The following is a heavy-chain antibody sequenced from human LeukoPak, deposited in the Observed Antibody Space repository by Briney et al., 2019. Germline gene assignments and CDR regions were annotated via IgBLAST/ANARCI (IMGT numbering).Heavy chain of an antibody. V-gene: IGHV3-64*01. CDR1: GFTFSSYA. CDR2: IGSNGGST. J-gene: IGHJ5*01. CDR3: ARPYIQSGYSSGWFDY. Sequence: SGGSLRLSCAASGFTFSSYAMHWVRQAPGKGLEYVSAIGSNGGSTYYANSVKGRFTISRDNSKNTLYLQMGSLRTEDMAVYYCARPYIQSGYSSGWFDYWGRGTLVTVSS. D-gene: IGHD6-19*01.